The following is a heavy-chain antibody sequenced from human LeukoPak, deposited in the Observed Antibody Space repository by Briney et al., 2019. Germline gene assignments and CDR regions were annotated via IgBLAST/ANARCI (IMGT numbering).Heavy chain of an antibody. CDR1: GFTFSSYA. D-gene: IGHD2-2*01. Sequence: GGSLRLSCAASGFTFSSYAMSWVRQAPGKGLEWVSAISGSGDSTYYADSVKGRFTISRDNSKNTLYLQMNSLRAEDTAVYYCAKGDCSSTSCYVDYWGQGTLVTVSS. J-gene: IGHJ4*02. CDR3: AKGDCSSTSCYVDY. CDR2: ISGSGDST. V-gene: IGHV3-23*01.